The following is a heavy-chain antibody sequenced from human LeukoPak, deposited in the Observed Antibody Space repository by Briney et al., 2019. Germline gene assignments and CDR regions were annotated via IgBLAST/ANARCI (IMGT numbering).Heavy chain of an antibody. CDR1: GFTVSSNY. V-gene: IGHV3-53*01. J-gene: IGHJ4*02. CDR3: AKDSTYPSMIAAGQDY. CDR2: IYSGGST. Sequence: GGSLRLSCAASGFTVSSNYMSWVRQAPGKGLEWVSVIYSGGSTYYADSVKGRFTISRDNSKNTLYLQMNSLRAEDTAVYYCAKDSTYPSMIAAGQDYWGQGTLVTVSS. D-gene: IGHD3-22*01.